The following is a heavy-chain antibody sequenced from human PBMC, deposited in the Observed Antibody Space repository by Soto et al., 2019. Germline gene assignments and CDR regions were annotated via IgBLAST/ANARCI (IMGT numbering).Heavy chain of an antibody. D-gene: IGHD1-26*01. Sequence: GGSLRLSCAVSGFTFSSYAMTWVRQAPGKGLEWVSAISGSGGNSNYADSVKGRFTISRDNSKNTLYLQVNSLRAEDTAVYYCAKGAYSGSPGYFDYWGQGTLVTVSS. V-gene: IGHV3-23*01. CDR1: GFTFSSYA. J-gene: IGHJ4*02. CDR2: ISGSGGNS. CDR3: AKGAYSGSPGYFDY.